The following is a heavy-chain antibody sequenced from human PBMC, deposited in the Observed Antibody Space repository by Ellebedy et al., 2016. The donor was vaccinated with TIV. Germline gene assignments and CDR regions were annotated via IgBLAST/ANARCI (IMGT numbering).Heavy chain of an antibody. CDR2: ISYSGST. J-gene: IGHJ4*02. D-gene: IGHD6-13*01. CDR1: GGSISSGDYY. Sequence: MPSETLSLTCTVSGGSISSGDYYWSWIRQPPGKGLEWIGYISYSGSTSSNPSLKSRLTLSVDTSTNHFSLNLTSVTAADTAVYYCARIGSSGWSPNEYYFDYWGQGTLVTVSS. CDR3: ARIGSSGWSPNEYYFDY. V-gene: IGHV4-30-4*01.